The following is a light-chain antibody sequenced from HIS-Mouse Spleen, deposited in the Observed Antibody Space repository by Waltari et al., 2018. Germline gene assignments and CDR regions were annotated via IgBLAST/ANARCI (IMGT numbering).Light chain of an antibody. V-gene: IGLV3-10*01. J-gene: IGLJ2*01. CDR1: ALPNKY. Sequence: SYDLTQPPPVSVSPGQTARLTCPGDALPNKYAYWYQQKSGQAPVLVIYEDSKRPSGIPERFSGSSSGTMATLTISGAQVEDEADYYCYSTDSSGNHRVFGGGTKLTVL. CDR3: YSTDSSGNHRV. CDR2: EDS.